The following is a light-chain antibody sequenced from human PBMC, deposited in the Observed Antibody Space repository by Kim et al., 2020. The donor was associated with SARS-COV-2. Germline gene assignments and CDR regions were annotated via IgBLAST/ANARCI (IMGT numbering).Light chain of an antibody. CDR3: QQYYTLPYT. CDR2: WGS. V-gene: IGKV4-1*01. CDR1: QTVFLTSKSQNF. J-gene: IGKJ2*01. Sequence: DIVMTQSPDSLAVSLGESVTINCLSSQTVFLTSKSQNFLAWFQQKPGQPPKLLFSWGSTRESGVPDRFGASGSGTYFTLTISRLQAEDVAVYYCQQYYTLPYTFGQGTKLEI.